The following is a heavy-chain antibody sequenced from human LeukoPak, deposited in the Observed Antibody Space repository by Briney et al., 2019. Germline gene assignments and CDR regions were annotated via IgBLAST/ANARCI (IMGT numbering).Heavy chain of an antibody. CDR2: IYAPGST. Sequence: SETLSLTCTVSGASISSYSWSWIRQPAGKELEWIGRIYAPGSTDYNPSLKSRVTMSDDSPKNQFSLKLTSVTAADTAVYYCARVYLDFWSGSSYYYYYMDVWGKGTTVTVSS. V-gene: IGHV4-4*07. J-gene: IGHJ6*03. CDR3: ARVYLDFWSGSSYYYYYMDV. D-gene: IGHD3-3*01. CDR1: GASISSYS.